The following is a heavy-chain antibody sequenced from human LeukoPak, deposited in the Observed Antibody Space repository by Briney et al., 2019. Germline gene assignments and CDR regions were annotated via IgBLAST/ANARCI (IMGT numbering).Heavy chain of an antibody. Sequence: GGSLRLSCAASGFTFSCYSMNWVRQAPGKGLEWVSYLSSSSSTIYYADSVKGRFTISRDNAKNSLYLQINSLRAEDTAVYYCARGYYTFWSGYDYWGQGTQVIVSS. CDR3: ARGYYTFWSGYDY. CDR1: GFTFSCYS. CDR2: LSSSSSTI. D-gene: IGHD3-3*01. J-gene: IGHJ4*02. V-gene: IGHV3-48*04.